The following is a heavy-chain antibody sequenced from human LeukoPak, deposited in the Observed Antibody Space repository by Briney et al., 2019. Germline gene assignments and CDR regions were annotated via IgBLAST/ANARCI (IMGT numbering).Heavy chain of an antibody. V-gene: IGHV1-8*02. Sequence: ASVKVSCKDSGYTFSSYDINWVRQATGQGLEWMGWMNPNSGNTAYAQKFQGRVTMSRDTSISTAYMELSSLRSEDTAVYYCARLPKYSRPLDYWGQGTLVTVSS. CDR2: MNPNSGNT. D-gene: IGHD6-6*01. CDR1: GYTFSSYD. J-gene: IGHJ4*02. CDR3: ARLPKYSRPLDY.